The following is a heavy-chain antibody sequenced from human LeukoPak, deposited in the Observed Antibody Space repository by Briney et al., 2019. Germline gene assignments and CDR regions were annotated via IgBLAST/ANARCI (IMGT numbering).Heavy chain of an antibody. Sequence: PGESLKISCKGSRYSFSDYWIGWVRQLPGKGLEWRGIIYPGDSDTRYSPSFQGQVTMSADESISTAYLQWSSLTASDTAMYYCARQADYNILTGYHKGHLDYWGQGTLVTVSS. J-gene: IGHJ4*02. CDR1: RYSFSDYW. CDR3: ARQADYNILTGYHKGHLDY. V-gene: IGHV5-51*01. D-gene: IGHD3-9*01. CDR2: IYPGDSDT.